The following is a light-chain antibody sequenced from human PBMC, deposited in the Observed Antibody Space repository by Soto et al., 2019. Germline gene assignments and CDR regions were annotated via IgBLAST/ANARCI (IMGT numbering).Light chain of an antibody. CDR2: GAS. CDR3: QQSHDWWT. Sequence: EIVLTQSPGTLSLSPGERATLSCRASQSVSSNYLGWYQQKPGQAPRLLIYGASTRATGIPTRFSGSGSGTEFTLTISSLQSEDFAVYYCQQSHDWWTFGQGTKVDIK. V-gene: IGKV3-15*01. CDR1: QSVSSN. J-gene: IGKJ1*01.